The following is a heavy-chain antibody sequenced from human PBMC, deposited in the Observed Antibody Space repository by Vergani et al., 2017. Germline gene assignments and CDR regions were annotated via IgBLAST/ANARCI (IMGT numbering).Heavy chain of an antibody. CDR1: GGSFSGYY. V-gene: IGHV4-34*01. CDR3: ARDPLYSTTWPFLLLDMDV. Sequence: QVQLQQWGAGLLKPSETLSLTCAVYGGSFSGYYWSWIRQPPGKGLEWIGEINQSGSTNYNPSLKSRVTISVDTSKNQFSLQLSSVTAADTAVYYCARDPLYSTTWPFLLLDMDVWGQGTTVTVSS. CDR2: INQSGST. J-gene: IGHJ6*02. D-gene: IGHD6-13*01.